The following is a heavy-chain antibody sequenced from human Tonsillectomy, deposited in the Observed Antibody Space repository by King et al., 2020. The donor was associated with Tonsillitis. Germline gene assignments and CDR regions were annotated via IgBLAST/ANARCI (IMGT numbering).Heavy chain of an antibody. Sequence: VQLVQSGAEVKKPGESLKISCKGSGYSFISYWIGWVRQMPGKGLEWMGIIYPGDSDTIYSPSFQGQVTISADKSISTAYLQWSSLKASDTARYSCARLQGGSSWYRYYFDQWGQGTLVTVPS. CDR3: ARLQGGSSWYRYYFDQ. CDR2: IYPGDSDT. V-gene: IGHV5-51*03. CDR1: GYSFISYW. D-gene: IGHD6-13*01. J-gene: IGHJ4*02.